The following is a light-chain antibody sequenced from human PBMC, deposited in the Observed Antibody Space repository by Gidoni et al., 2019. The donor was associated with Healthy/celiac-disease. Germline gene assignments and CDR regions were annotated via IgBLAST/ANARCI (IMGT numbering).Light chain of an antibody. Sequence: SSELPQPPSVSVSPGQTAGITCSGDALPKQYAYWYQQKPGQAPVLVIYKDSERPSGIPERFSGSSSGTTVTLTISGVQAEDEADYYCQSADSSGHVVFGGGTKLTVL. J-gene: IGLJ2*01. CDR1: ALPKQY. V-gene: IGLV3-25*02. CDR2: KDS. CDR3: QSADSSGHVV.